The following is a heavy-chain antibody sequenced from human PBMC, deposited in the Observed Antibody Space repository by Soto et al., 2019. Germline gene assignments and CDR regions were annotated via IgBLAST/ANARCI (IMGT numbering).Heavy chain of an antibody. D-gene: IGHD1-26*01. V-gene: IGHV1-69*13. Sequence: GASVKVSCKASGGTFSSYAISWVRQAPGQGLGWMGGIIPIFGTANYAQKFQGRVTITADESTSTAYMELSSLRSEDTAVYYCASRGIVGATPFDYWGQGTLVTVSS. J-gene: IGHJ4*02. CDR2: IIPIFGTA. CDR1: GGTFSSYA. CDR3: ASRGIVGATPFDY.